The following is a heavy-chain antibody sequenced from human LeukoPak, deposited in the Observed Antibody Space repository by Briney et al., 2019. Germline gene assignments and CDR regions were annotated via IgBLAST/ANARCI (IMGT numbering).Heavy chain of an antibody. J-gene: IGHJ4*02. CDR3: ARGREVITMVRGVTYY. Sequence: SETLSLTCTVSGGSISSYYWSWIRQPPGKGLEWIGYIYYSGSTNYNPSLKSRVTISVDTSKNQFSLKLGSVTAADTAVYYCARGREVITMVRGVTYYWGQGTLVTVSS. V-gene: IGHV4-59*01. D-gene: IGHD3-10*01. CDR2: IYYSGST. CDR1: GGSISSYY.